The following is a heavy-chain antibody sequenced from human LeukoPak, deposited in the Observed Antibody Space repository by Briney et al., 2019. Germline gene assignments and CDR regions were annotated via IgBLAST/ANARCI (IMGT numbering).Heavy chain of an antibody. CDR2: ISGSGGST. J-gene: IGHJ4*02. CDR1: GFTFSTFA. D-gene: IGHD3-10*01. V-gene: IGHV3-23*01. CDR3: AKGVGIWFGEDY. Sequence: PGGSLRLSCAASGFTFSTFAMIWVRQPPGKGLEWVSAISGSGGSTYYADSVKGRFTISRDNSKNTLYLQMNSLRAEDTAVYYCAKGVGIWFGEDYWGQGTLVTVSS.